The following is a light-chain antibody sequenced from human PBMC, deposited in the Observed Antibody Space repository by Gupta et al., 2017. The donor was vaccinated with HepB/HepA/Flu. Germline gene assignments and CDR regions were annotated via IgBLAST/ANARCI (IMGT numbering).Light chain of an antibody. CDR2: STN. J-gene: IGLJ3*02. V-gene: IGLV8-61*01. Sequence: QTVVTQHPSFSVSPGVTVTLTCGLSSGSVSTSYYPSWYQQTPGQAPRTLIYSTNTRSSGVPDRFSVSILGNKAALTITGAQADDESDYYCVLYMGSGIWVFGGGTKLTVL. CDR1: SGSVSTSYY. CDR3: VLYMGSGIWV.